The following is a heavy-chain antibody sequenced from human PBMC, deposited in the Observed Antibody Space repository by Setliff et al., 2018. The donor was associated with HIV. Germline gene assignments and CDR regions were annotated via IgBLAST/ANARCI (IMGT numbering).Heavy chain of an antibody. J-gene: IGHJ4*02. Sequence: ASVKVSCKASGYTFTGYYMHWVRQAPGQGLERMGWINPKNGGTNYAQKCQGRVTMTRDTSISTAYMELSRLRYDDTAVYYCAQGAIRDSGSHITTRWGQGTLVTVSS. CDR1: GYTFTGYY. CDR3: AQGAIRDSGSHITTR. D-gene: IGHD3-10*01. CDR2: INPKNGGT. V-gene: IGHV1-2*02.